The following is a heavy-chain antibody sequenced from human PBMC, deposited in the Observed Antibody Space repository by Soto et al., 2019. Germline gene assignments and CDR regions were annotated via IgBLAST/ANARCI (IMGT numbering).Heavy chain of an antibody. J-gene: IGHJ6*03. CDR1: GYTFTSYA. CDR3: ARGYYTHYYYYYYMDV. V-gene: IGHV1-3*01. CDR2: INAGNGNT. Sequence: QVQLVQSGAEVKKPGASVKVSCKASGYTFTSYAMHWVRQAPGQRLEWMGWINAGNGNTKYSQKFQGRVTITRDTSASTAYMELSSLRSEDTAVYYCARGYYTHYYYYYYMDVWGKGTMVTVSS. D-gene: IGHD3-3*01.